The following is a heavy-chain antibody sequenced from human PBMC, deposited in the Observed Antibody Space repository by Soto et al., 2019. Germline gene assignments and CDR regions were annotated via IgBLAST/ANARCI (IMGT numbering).Heavy chain of an antibody. CDR1: GFNFNNYG. Sequence: GGSLRLSCAVSGFNFNNYGINWVRQAPGKGLEWVSSVSKSDYTYYSDSVKGRFTISRGNAKNSVSLQMNTLRAEDTAVYYCARENSIIIPTVSDFWGPGTLVTVSS. D-gene: IGHD2-2*01. CDR3: ARENSIIIPTVSDF. V-gene: IGHV3-21*01. CDR2: VSKSDYT. J-gene: IGHJ4*02.